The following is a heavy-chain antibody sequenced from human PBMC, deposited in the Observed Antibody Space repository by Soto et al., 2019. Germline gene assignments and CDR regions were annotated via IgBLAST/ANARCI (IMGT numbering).Heavy chain of an antibody. J-gene: IGHJ5*02. CDR2: ISGSDGRT. CDR3: AKGYGSGLNWFDR. V-gene: IGHV3-23*01. D-gene: IGHD3-10*01. Sequence: EVQLLESGGGLVQPGGSLRLSCATSGFTFSSYAMSWVRQGPGKGLEWVSGISGSDGRTYYADSVKGRFTISRDNFRNTFYLQMSSLRAEDTAVYYCAKGYGSGLNWFDRWGQGTLVTVSP. CDR1: GFTFSSYA.